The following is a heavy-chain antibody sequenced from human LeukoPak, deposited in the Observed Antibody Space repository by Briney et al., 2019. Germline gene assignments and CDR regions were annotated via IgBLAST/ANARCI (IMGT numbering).Heavy chain of an antibody. V-gene: IGHV1-69*05. CDR1: GYTFTGYY. CDR2: IIPIFGTA. Sequence: VASVKVSCKASGYTFTGYYMHWVRQAPGQGLEWMGGIIPIFGTANYAQKFQGRVTITTDESTSTAYMGLSSLRSEDTAVYYCARVRDGYNPKEDYYYMDVWGKGTTVTVSS. D-gene: IGHD5-24*01. CDR3: ARVRDGYNPKEDYYYMDV. J-gene: IGHJ6*03.